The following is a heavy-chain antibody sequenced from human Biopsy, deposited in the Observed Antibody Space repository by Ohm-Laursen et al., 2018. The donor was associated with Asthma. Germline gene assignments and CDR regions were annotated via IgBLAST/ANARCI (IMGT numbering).Heavy chain of an antibody. CDR2: ISGSGGST. V-gene: IGHV3-23*01. J-gene: IGHJ4*02. CDR3: AKFRVAVAAVFHY. CDR1: GFTFSSYA. Sequence: GSLRLSCTASGFTFSSYAMSWVRQAPGKGLEWVSAISGSGGSTYYADSVKGRFTISRDNSKNTLFLQMNGLRAEDTAVYYCAKFRVAVAAVFHYWGQGTLVTVSS. D-gene: IGHD6-19*01.